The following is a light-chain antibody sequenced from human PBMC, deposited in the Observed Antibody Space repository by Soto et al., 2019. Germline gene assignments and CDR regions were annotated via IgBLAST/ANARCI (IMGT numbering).Light chain of an antibody. J-gene: IGLJ2*01. Sequence: QSVLTQSPSASASLGASVKLTCTLSSGHSSYAIAWHQKQPGKGPRYLMYLNNDGSHTKGDGIPDRFSGSSSGAERYLISSTLQSEDESDYYCQTWGTGFQVFGGGTKVTVL. CDR1: SGHSSYA. CDR2: LNNDGSH. V-gene: IGLV4-69*01. CDR3: QTWGTGFQV.